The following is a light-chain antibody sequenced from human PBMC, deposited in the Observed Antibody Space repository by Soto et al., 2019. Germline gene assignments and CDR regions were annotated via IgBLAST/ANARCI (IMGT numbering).Light chain of an antibody. J-gene: IGLJ3*02. CDR3: SSYTSSSTLV. Sequence: QSVLTQPASVSGSPGQSITISCTGTSSDVGGYNYVSWYQQPPGKAPKLMIYDVSNRPSGVSIRFSGSKSGNTASLTISGLQAEDEADYYYSSYTSSSTLVFGGGTKVTVL. CDR2: DVS. CDR1: SSDVGGYNY. V-gene: IGLV2-14*01.